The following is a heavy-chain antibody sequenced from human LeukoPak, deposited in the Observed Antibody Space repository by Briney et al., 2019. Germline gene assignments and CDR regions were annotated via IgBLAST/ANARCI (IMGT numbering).Heavy chain of an antibody. J-gene: IGHJ5*02. CDR3: ARSTAYYDFWSGYYDVSFDP. CDR2: IYYSGST. CDR1: GGSISSYY. Sequence: SETLSLTCTVSGGSISSYYWSWIRQPPGKGLEWIGYIYYSGSTNYNPSLKSRVTISVDTSKNQFSLKQSSVTAADTAVYYCARSTAYYDFWSGYYDVSFDPWGQGTLVTVSS. V-gene: IGHV4-59*01. D-gene: IGHD3-3*01.